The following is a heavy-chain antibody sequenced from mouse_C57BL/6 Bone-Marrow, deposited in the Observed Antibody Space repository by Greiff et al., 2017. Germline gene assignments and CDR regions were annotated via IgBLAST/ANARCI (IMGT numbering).Heavy chain of an antibody. Sequence: VQLQQPGAELVRPGTSVKLSCKASGYTFTSYWMHWVKQRPGQGLEWIGVFDPSESYTNYNQKFKGKATLTVDTSSSTAYMQLSSLTSEDSAVYYCARSDWDGYFDYWGQGTTLTVSS. CDR2: FDPSESYT. CDR1: GYTFTSYW. V-gene: IGHV1-59*01. J-gene: IGHJ2*01. D-gene: IGHD4-1*01. CDR3: ARSDWDGYFDY.